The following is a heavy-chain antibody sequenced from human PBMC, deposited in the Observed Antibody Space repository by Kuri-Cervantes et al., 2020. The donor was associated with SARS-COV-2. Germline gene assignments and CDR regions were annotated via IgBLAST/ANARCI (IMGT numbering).Heavy chain of an antibody. J-gene: IGHJ4*02. V-gene: IGHV3-73*01. CDR1: GFLFSASA. CDR3: TTLMDY. Sequence: GESLKISCEVSGFLFSASAIHWVRQASGKGLEWVGRLRGKANNYATAYAASVKGRFTISRDDSKNMAYLQMNSLKAEDAAVYYCTTLMDYWGQGALVTVSS. CDR2: LRGKANNYAT.